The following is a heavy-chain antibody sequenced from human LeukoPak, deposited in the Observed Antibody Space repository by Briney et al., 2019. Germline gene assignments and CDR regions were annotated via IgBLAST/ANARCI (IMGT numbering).Heavy chain of an antibody. CDR2: INSDESTT. CDR1: GFTFSSYW. CDR3: ARDPGTAMGRALDY. J-gene: IGHJ4*02. V-gene: IGHV3-74*01. D-gene: IGHD5-18*01. Sequence: PGGSLRLSCAASGFTFSSYWMHWVRQAPGKGLVWVSRINSDESTTTYADSAKGRFTISRDNAKNTLYLQMNSLRAEDTAVYYCARDPGTAMGRALDYWGQGTLVTVSS.